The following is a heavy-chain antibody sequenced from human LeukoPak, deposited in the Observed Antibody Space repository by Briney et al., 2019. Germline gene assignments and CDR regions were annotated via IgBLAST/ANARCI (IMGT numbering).Heavy chain of an antibody. D-gene: IGHD3-22*01. CDR3: ARDFDYYDSSGSY. CDR2: ISSSSSYI. V-gene: IGHV3-21*01. J-gene: IGHJ4*02. CDR1: GFTFSSYS. Sequence: GGSLGLSCAASGFTFSSYSMNWVRQAPGKGLEWVSSISSSSSYIYYADSVKGRFTISRDNAKDSLYLQMNSLRAEDTAVYYCARDFDYYDSSGSYWGQGTLVTVSS.